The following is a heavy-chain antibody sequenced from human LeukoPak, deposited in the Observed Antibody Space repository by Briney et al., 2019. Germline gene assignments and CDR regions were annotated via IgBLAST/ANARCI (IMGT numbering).Heavy chain of an antibody. Sequence: GSSVKVSCKASGYTFSNFYMQWVGQAPGQGLEWMGISNPSGSNTSYAQKFQRGRTMTRDTSTSTMYMELSNLRAEGTAAWSFERGPNQYGSGSFDPWRQGPLVPVS. V-gene: IGHV1-46*01. J-gene: IGHJ5*02. CDR3: ERGPNQYGSGSFDP. D-gene: IGHD3-10*01. CDR1: GYTFSNFY. CDR2: SNPSGSNT.